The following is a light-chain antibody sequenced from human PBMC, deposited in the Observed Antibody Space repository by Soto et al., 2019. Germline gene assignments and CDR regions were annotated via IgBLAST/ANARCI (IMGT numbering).Light chain of an antibody. CDR3: QHLNTFPMS. V-gene: IGKV1-9*01. CDR1: QGISSC. CDR2: GAS. J-gene: IGKJ3*01. Sequence: IPLTQSPSSLSASVGDRVTITCRASQGISSCLAWYQQKPGKAPKLLIYGASTLQNGVPSSFSGSGSGTDFTLTIGSLQPEDFATYYCQHLNTFPMSFGPGTKVAIK.